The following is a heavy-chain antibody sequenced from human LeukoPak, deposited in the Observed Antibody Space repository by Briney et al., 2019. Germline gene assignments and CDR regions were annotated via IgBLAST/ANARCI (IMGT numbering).Heavy chain of an antibody. J-gene: IGHJ4*02. CDR1: GFTFSTNW. D-gene: IGHD6-13*01. CDR2: INQAGTEK. CDR3: ARDSIAAAGTPDC. Sequence: GGSLRLSCAASGFTFSTNWMTWVRQAPGKGLEWVANINQAGTEKYYVDSVKGRFTISRDNAKNSLSLQMNSLRAEDTAVYYCARDSIAAAGTPDCWGQGTLVTVSS. V-gene: IGHV3-7*01.